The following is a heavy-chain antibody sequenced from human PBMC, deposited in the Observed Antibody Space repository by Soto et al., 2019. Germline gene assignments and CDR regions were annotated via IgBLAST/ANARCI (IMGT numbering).Heavy chain of an antibody. J-gene: IGHJ6*02. Sequence: QVQLVQSGAEVKKPGSSVKVSCKASGGSFSSYAISWVRQAPGQGLEWMGGIIPIVGTGNYAQNFQGRVTLPADESTSTAYMELSSLRSEDTAMYYCARDLRAAGRPGMDVWGQGTTVNVSS. CDR3: ARDLRAAGRPGMDV. CDR1: GGSFSSYA. V-gene: IGHV1-69*01. CDR2: IIPIVGTG. D-gene: IGHD6-13*01.